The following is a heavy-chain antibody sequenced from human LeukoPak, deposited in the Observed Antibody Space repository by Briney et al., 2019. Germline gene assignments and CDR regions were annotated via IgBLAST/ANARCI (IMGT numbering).Heavy chain of an antibody. CDR1: GYTFTDYY. V-gene: IGHV1-2*02. CDR3: ALVLRYGRPAAAPHTYYYYYMDV. Sequence: ASVKVSCKASGYTFTDYYMHWVRQAPGQGLEWMGWINPKSGGTKYAQKFQGRVTMTRDTSISTAYMDLSRLTSDDTAVYYCALVLRYGRPAAAPHTYYYYYMDVWGKGTTVTISS. J-gene: IGHJ6*03. CDR2: INPKSGGT. D-gene: IGHD3-9*01.